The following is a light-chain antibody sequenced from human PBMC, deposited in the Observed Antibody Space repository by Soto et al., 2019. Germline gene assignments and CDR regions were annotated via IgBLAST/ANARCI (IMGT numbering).Light chain of an antibody. V-gene: IGKV3-20*01. CDR1: QSVTSSY. Sequence: EVVLTQSPGTLSLSPGERATLSCRASQSVTSSYLAWYQQKPGQAPRLLIYGASTRATGIPDRFSASGSGTDFTLTISRLEPEDCAVYYCQQHGSSPFTFGPGTKVDIK. CDR3: QQHGSSPFT. J-gene: IGKJ3*01. CDR2: GAS.